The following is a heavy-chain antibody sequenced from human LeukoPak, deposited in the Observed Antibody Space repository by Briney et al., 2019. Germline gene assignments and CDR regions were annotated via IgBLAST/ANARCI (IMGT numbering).Heavy chain of an antibody. V-gene: IGHV1-18*01. J-gene: IGHJ3*02. CDR3: ARRADLRPRNSAFDI. CDR2: ISGSNGNT. Sequence: ASVKVSCKASGYTFTRYGMSWVRQAPGQGLEWMGWISGSNGNTNYAQKLQGRVTMTTDTSTGTAYMELRSLRSDDTAVYYCARRADLRPRNSAFDIWGQGTMVTVSS. CDR1: GYTFTRYG.